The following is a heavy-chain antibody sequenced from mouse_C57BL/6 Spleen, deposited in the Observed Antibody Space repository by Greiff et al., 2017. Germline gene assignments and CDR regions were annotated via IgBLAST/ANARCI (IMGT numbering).Heavy chain of an antibody. D-gene: IGHD1-1*01. V-gene: IGHV1-64*01. CDR2: IHPNSGST. CDR3: ARRITTVVATRDAMYC. Sequence: QVQLQQPGAELVKPGASVKLSCKASGYTFTSYWMHWVKQRPGQGLEWIGMIHPNSGSTNYNEKFKSKATLTVDKSSSTAYMQLSSLTSEDSAVYYCARRITTVVATRDAMYCWGQGTSVPVAT. CDR1: GYTFTSYW. J-gene: IGHJ4*01.